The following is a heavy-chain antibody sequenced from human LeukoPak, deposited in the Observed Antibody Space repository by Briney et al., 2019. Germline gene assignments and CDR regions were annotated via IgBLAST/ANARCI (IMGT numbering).Heavy chain of an antibody. Sequence: ASVKVSCKASGYTFTGYYMHWVRQAPGQGLEWMGWINPNSGGTNYAQKFQGRATMTRDTSISTAYMELSRLRSDDTAVYYCARGLVGYYDILTGTPPGYWGQGTLVTVSS. D-gene: IGHD3-9*01. CDR1: GYTFTGYY. V-gene: IGHV1-2*02. J-gene: IGHJ4*02. CDR2: INPNSGGT. CDR3: ARGLVGYYDILTGTPPGY.